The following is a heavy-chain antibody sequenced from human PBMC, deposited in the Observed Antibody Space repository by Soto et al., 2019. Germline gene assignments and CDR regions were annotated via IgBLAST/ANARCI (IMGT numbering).Heavy chain of an antibody. D-gene: IGHD1-26*01. J-gene: IGHJ4*02. CDR2: IYYSGST. V-gene: IGHV4-59*07. CDR1: GGCISSYY. Sequence: SDSLALSCTVSGGCISSYYGSWIRQPPGKGLEWIGYIYYSGSTNYNPSLKSRVTISVDTSKNQFSLKLSSVTAADTAVYYCARVRRTWEPSLFDYWGQGTLVTVSS. CDR3: ARVRRTWEPSLFDY.